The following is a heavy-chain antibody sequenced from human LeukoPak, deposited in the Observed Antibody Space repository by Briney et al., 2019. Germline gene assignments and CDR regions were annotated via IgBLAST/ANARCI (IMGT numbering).Heavy chain of an antibody. CDR3: ARQPNYYDSSGYYPLFDY. CDR1: GYSFTSYW. Sequence: GESLKISCKGSGYSFTSYWIGWVRQMPGKGLEWMGIIYPGDSDTRYSPSFQGQVTISADKSISTAYLQWSSLKASDTAMYYCARQPNYYDSSGYYPLFDYWGQGTLVTVSS. J-gene: IGHJ4*02. CDR2: IYPGDSDT. D-gene: IGHD3-22*01. V-gene: IGHV5-51*01.